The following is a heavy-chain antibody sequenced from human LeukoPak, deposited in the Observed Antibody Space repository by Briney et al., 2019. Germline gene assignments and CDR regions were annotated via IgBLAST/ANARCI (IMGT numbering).Heavy chain of an antibody. CDR1: GYTFTSNG. Sequence: GASVKVSCKASGYTFTSNGISWVRQAPGQGLEWMGWISAYNGNTNYAQKLQGRVTMTTDTSTSTAYMELRSLRSDDTAVYYCASGYYNYYYYYMDVWGKGTTVTVSS. D-gene: IGHD3-3*01. J-gene: IGHJ6*03. CDR3: ASGYYNYYYYYMDV. V-gene: IGHV1-18*01. CDR2: ISAYNGNT.